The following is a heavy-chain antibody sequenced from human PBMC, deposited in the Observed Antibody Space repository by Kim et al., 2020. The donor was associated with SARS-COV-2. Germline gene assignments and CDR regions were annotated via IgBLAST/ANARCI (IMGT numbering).Heavy chain of an antibody. J-gene: IGHJ5*02. CDR3: AIRGSSTSCYFGQCLAWFDP. CDR2: IIPILGIA. V-gene: IGHV1-69*02. CDR1: GGTFSSYT. Sequence: SVKVSCKASGGTFSSYTISWVRQAPGQGLEWMGRIIPILGIANYAQKFQGRVTITADKSTSTAYMELSSLRSEDTAVYYCAIRGSSTSCYFGQCLAWFDPWGQGTLVTVSS. D-gene: IGHD2-2*01.